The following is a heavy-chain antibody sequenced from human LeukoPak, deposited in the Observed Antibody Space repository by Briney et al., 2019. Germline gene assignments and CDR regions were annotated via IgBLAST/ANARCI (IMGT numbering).Heavy chain of an antibody. J-gene: IGHJ2*01. CDR3: ARQIAEVGTSRYPDI. D-gene: IGHD6-13*01. CDR1: GYSFTSYW. Sequence: GESLKISCKGSGYSFTSYWIAWVRQMPGKGLEYMGVIYPDDSDTRYSPSFQGQVTISADKSISTDHLQWSSLKASDTAMYYCARQIAEVGTSRYPDIWGRGTLVTVSS. V-gene: IGHV5-51*01. CDR2: IYPDDSDT.